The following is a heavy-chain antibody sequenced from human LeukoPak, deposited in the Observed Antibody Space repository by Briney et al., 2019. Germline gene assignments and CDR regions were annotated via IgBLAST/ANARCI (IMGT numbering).Heavy chain of an antibody. CDR2: IKADGSEK. Sequence: GGSLRLSCAASGFTFSNYWISWVRQAPEKGLEWVANIKADGSEKQYVDSVKGRFTISRDNAKNSLYLQMNSLRAEDTAVYYCAREIVVVVAATWFDPWGQGTLVTVSS. CDR3: AREIVVVVAATWFDP. J-gene: IGHJ5*02. V-gene: IGHV3-7*03. D-gene: IGHD2-15*01. CDR1: GFTFSNYW.